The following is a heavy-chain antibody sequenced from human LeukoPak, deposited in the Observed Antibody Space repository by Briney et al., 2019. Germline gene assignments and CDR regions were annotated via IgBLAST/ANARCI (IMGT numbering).Heavy chain of an antibody. J-gene: IGHJ4*02. D-gene: IGHD6-19*01. V-gene: IGHV4-34*01. CDR1: GGSISSYY. Sequence: SETLSLTCTVSGGSISSYYWSWIRQPPGKGLEWIGEINHSGSTNYNPSLKSRVTISVDTSKNQFSLKLSSVTAADTAVYYCARMIAVAGQYYYFDYWGQGTLVTVSS. CDR2: INHSGST. CDR3: ARMIAVAGQYYYFDY.